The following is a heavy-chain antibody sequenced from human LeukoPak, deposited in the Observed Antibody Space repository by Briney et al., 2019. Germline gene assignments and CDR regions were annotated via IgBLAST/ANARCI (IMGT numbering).Heavy chain of an antibody. V-gene: IGHV1-2*02. D-gene: IGHD1-1*01. CDR3: ARGKLERRGNWFDP. CDR1: GYTFIDYY. J-gene: IGHJ5*02. CDR2: ISPNSGGT. Sequence: GASVKVSCKASGYTFIDYYMHWVRRAPGQGLEWMGWISPNSGGTNYALKFQGRVTMTRDTSISTVYMEMNRLTSDDTAVYFCARGKLERRGNWFDPWGQGTLVTVSS.